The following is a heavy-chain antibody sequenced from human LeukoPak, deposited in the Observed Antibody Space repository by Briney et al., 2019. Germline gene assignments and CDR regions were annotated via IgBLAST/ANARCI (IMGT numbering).Heavy chain of an antibody. CDR1: GGSFSGYY. V-gene: IGHV4-34*01. D-gene: IGHD3-22*01. CDR2: INHSGST. CDR3: ARAATYYYDSSGYYFPYYYYGMDV. J-gene: IGHJ6*02. Sequence: PSETLSLTCAVYGGSFSGYYWSWIRQPPGKGLEWIGEINHSGSTNYNPSLKSRVTISVDTSKNQFSLKLSSVTAADTAVYYCARAATYYYDSSGYYFPYYYYGMDVWGQGTTGTVSS.